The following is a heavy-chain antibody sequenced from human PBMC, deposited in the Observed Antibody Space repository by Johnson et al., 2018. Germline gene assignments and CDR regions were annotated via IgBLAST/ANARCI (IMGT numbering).Heavy chain of an antibody. CDR1: GFTFSSYW. CDR3: ARGGSSYCSRTSCPYSYYYYYMDV. CDR2: INSDGSST. Sequence: VQLQESGGGLVQPGGSLRLSCAASGFTFSSYWMHWVRQAPGKGLVWVSRINSDGSSTSYADSVKGRFTISRDNAKNTLYLQMNSLRAEDTAVYYCARGGSSYCSRTSCPYSYYYYYMDVWGKGTTVTVSS. D-gene: IGHD2-2*01. V-gene: IGHV3-74*01. J-gene: IGHJ6*03.